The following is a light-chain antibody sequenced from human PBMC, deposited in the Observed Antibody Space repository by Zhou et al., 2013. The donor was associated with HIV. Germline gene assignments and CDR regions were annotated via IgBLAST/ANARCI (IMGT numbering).Light chain of an antibody. CDR1: QSVGTN. CDR3: QQYNDRPPWT. J-gene: IGKJ1*01. V-gene: IGKV3-15*01. CDR2: GAS. Sequence: EIVMTQSPATLSVSLGERTTLSCRASQSVGTNLAWYQQKPGQAPRLLIRGASARATGIPDRFSGSGSGTEFTLTISSLQSEDSAVYYCQQYNDRPPWTFGQGTKVE.